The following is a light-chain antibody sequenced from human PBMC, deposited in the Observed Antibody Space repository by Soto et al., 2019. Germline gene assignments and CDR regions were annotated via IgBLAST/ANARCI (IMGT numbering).Light chain of an antibody. J-gene: IGKJ2*01. Sequence: EIVLTQSPGTLSLSPGERATLSCWASQSVSSSNLAWYCQKPGQAPRLLIYGASNRATGIPDRFSGSGSGTDFTLTISRVEPEDLAVYYCQQYGGSTMFTFGQGTKLEI. CDR2: GAS. V-gene: IGKV3-20*01. CDR1: QSVSSSN. CDR3: QQYGGSTMFT.